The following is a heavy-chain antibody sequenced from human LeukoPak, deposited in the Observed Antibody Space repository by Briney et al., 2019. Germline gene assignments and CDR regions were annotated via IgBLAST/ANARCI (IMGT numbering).Heavy chain of an antibody. CDR2: ISSSGDYI. V-gene: IGHV3-21*01. Sequence: GSLRLSCAVSGFTFSRYSMNWVRQAPGKGLEWVSSISSSGDYIYYADSVKGRFTISRDNAKNSLYLEMNSLRAEDTAVYYCARVAYGDDGVDYWGQGTLVTVSS. J-gene: IGHJ4*02. D-gene: IGHD4-17*01. CDR1: GFTFSRYS. CDR3: ARVAYGDDGVDY.